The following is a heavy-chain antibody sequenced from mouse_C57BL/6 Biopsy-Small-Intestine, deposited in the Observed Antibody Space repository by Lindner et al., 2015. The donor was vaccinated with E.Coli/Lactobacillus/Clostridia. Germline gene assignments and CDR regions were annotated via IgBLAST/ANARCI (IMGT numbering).Heavy chain of an antibody. J-gene: IGHJ4*01. CDR1: GYAISSSW. Sequence: VQLQESGPELVKPGASVKISCKASGYAISSSWMDWVKQRPGKGLEWIGRIYPGDGNTNYNGKFKGKATLTADKSSSTAYMQLSSLTSEDSAVYFCARREAYYSDYYAMDYWGQGTSVTVSS. CDR3: ARREAYYSDYYAMDY. CDR2: IYPGDGNT. D-gene: IGHD2-12*01. V-gene: IGHV1-82*01.